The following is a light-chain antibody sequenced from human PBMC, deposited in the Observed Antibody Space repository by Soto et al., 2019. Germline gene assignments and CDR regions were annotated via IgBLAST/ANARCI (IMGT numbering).Light chain of an antibody. V-gene: IGKV1-27*01. CDR2: AAS. CDR1: QGISNY. J-gene: IGKJ1*01. Sequence: DIQMTQSPSSLSASVRDRVTITCRASQGISNYLAWYQQKPGKVPKLLIYAASTLQSGVPSRFSGSGSGTDFTLTISNLQPEDVATYYCLKYDSAPWTFGQGTKVEIK. CDR3: LKYDSAPWT.